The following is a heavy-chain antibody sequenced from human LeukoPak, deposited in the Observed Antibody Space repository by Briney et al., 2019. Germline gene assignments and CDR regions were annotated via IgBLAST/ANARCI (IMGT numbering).Heavy chain of an antibody. Sequence: KTSETLSLTCTVSGGSISSSSYYWGWIRQPPGKGLEWIGSIYYSGSTHYNPSPKSRVTISVDTSKNQFSLKLSSVAAADTAVYYCARPPHSSSSAWGQGTLVTVSS. D-gene: IGHD6-6*01. CDR3: ARPPHSSSSA. V-gene: IGHV4-39*01. J-gene: IGHJ5*02. CDR1: GGSISSSSYY. CDR2: IYYSGST.